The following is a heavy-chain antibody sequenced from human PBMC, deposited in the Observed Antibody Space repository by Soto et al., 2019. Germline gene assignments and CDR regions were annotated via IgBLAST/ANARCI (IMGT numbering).Heavy chain of an antibody. CDR2: ISYDGNNK. Sequence: QVQLVESGGGVVQPGRSLRLSCAASGFTFSSYGMHWVRQAPGKGLEWVAVISYDGNNKYYAGSVKGRFTISRDNSKNTLYLQTHFLRSEDTAVYYCAREAGTVSFDYWGQGTLVTVSS. D-gene: IGHD4-4*01. CDR1: GFTFSSYG. V-gene: IGHV3-30*03. CDR3: AREAGTVSFDY. J-gene: IGHJ4*02.